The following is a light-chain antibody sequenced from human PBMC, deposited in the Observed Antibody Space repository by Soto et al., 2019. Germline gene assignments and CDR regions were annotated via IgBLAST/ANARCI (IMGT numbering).Light chain of an antibody. Sequence: QSALTQPASVSGPPGQSITISCTGTSSDVGGYTYVSWYQQHPGKAPEVMIYAVSNRPSGVSNRFSGSKSGNTASLTISGLQAEDEADYYCSSYTSSSTPYVFGAGTKVTVL. J-gene: IGLJ1*01. V-gene: IGLV2-14*01. CDR3: SSYTSSSTPYV. CDR2: AVS. CDR1: SSDVGGYTY.